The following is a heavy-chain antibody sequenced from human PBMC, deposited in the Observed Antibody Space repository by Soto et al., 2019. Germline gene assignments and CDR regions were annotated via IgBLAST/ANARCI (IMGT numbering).Heavy chain of an antibody. CDR3: AKHTYDFWSGYYPFDY. V-gene: IGHV3-23*01. D-gene: IGHD3-3*01. CDR1: GFTFSSYA. CDR2: ISGSGGST. J-gene: IGHJ4*02. Sequence: GESLKISCAASGFTFSSYAMSWVRQAPGKGLEWVSAISGSGGSTYYADSVKGRFTISRDNSKNTLYLQMNSLRAEDTAVYYCAKHTYDFWSGYYPFDYWGQGTLVTVSS.